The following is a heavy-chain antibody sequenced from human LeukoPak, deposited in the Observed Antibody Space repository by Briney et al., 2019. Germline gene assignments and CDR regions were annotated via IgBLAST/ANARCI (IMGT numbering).Heavy chain of an antibody. Sequence: SETLSLTCTVSGGSISSYYWSWIRQPPGKGLEWIGYIYYSGSINYNPSLKSRVTISVDTSKNQFSLKLSSVTAADTAVYYCAGYDILTGYFDYWGQGTLVTVSS. V-gene: IGHV4-59*08. J-gene: IGHJ4*02. CDR3: AGYDILTGYFDY. CDR2: IYYSGSI. D-gene: IGHD3-9*01. CDR1: GGSISSYY.